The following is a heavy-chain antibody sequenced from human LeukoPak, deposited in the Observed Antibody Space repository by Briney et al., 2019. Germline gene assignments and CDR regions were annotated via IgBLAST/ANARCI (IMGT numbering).Heavy chain of an antibody. V-gene: IGHV4-39*07. CDR3: ARDGWYDFWSGPDYYYGMDV. Sequence: SETLSLTCTVSGGSISSSSYYWGWIRQPPGKGLEWIGSIYYSGTTYYNPSLKSRVAISVDTSKNQFSLKLSSVTAADTAVYYCARDGWYDFWSGPDYYYGMDVWGQGTTVTVSS. CDR1: GGSISSSSYY. D-gene: IGHD3-3*01. J-gene: IGHJ6*02. CDR2: IYYSGTT.